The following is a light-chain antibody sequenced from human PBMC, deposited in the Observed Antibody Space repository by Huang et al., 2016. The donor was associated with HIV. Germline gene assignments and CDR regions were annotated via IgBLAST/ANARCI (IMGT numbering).Light chain of an antibody. CDR3: QQYYSTPA. J-gene: IGKJ1*01. CDR2: WAS. Sequence: DIVMTQSPDSLPVSLGERATINCKSSQRVLDSSNKKNYLAWYQQKPGQPPKLLLYWASVREVGVPDRFRGSGSGTEFTLTINNLQAEDVAVYYCQQYYSTPAFGQGTNVDI. V-gene: IGKV4-1*01. CDR1: QRVLDSSNKKNY.